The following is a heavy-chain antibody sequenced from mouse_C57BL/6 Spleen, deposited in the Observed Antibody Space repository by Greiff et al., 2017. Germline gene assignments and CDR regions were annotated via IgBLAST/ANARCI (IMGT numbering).Heavy chain of an antibody. J-gene: IGHJ3*01. CDR1: GFNIKDYY. Sequence: EVQLQQSGAELVRPGASVKLSCTASGFNIKDYYMHWVKQRPEQGLEWIGRIDPEDGDTEYAPKFQGKATMTADTSSNTAYLQLSSLTSEDTAVYYCTCYYYGSSYPFADWGQGTLVTVSA. V-gene: IGHV14-1*01. CDR2: IDPEDGDT. D-gene: IGHD1-1*01. CDR3: TCYYYGSSYPFAD.